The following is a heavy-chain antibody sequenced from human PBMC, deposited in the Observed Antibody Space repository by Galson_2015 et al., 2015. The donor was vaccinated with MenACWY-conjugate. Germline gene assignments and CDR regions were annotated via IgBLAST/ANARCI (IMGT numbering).Heavy chain of an antibody. J-gene: IGHJ4*02. CDR3: ARIDIRTLDY. D-gene: IGHD3-9*01. Sequence: AISGDSVSSKSAAWYWIRQSPSRGLEWLGRIYYRSKWYCDYAVSVKGRITVNPDTSKNQFSLQLNSVTPEDTAVYYCARIDIRTLDYWGQGILVTVSS. CDR2: IYYRSKWYC. V-gene: IGHV6-1*01. CDR1: GDSVSSKSAA.